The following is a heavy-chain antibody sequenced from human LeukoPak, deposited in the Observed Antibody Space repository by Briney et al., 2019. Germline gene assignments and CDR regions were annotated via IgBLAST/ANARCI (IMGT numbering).Heavy chain of an antibody. J-gene: IGHJ4*02. D-gene: IGHD3-22*01. CDR1: GGIFSSYA. V-gene: IGHV1-69*05. CDR2: IIPISGRS. Sequence: SVKVSCKASGGIFSSYAFSWVRQAPGQGLEWMGRIIPISGRSNYAQKFQGRVTITTDESTRIVYMELSSLRSEDTAEYFCARAPNGYYDSSGYYYFDLWGQGTLVTVSS. CDR3: ARAPNGYYDSSGYYYFDL.